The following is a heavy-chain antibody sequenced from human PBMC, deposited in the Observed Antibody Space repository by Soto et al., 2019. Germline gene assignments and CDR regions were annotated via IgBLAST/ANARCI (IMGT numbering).Heavy chain of an antibody. J-gene: IGHJ4*02. D-gene: IGHD3-10*01. CDR2: IRSSAERGTT. CDR3: YHYGSGSYSTDY. V-gene: IGHV3-15*07. CDR1: GFVFKNAR. Sequence: EVQMVESGGGLVKPGGSLRLSCAASGFVFKNARMSWARQAPGRGLEWVGHIRSSAERGTTDYAAPVKGRVTISRDDSQNTLYLQVNSVKTEDTAVYFCYHYGSGSYSTDYWGQGTLVTVSS.